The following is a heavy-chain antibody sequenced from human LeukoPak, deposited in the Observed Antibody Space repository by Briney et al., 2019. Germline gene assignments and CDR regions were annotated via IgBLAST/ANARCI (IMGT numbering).Heavy chain of an antibody. CDR1: GYTLSDYS. Sequence: GASVKVSCKPSGYTLSDYSIHWVRLAPGQGLEWMGLMKLNSGVTNSAQKFQGRLTMTRDTSISTASMELSSLKPDDTAVYYCARDSCTSDGCPNWYFDLWYRGPVVTVSS. V-gene: IGHV1-2*02. D-gene: IGHD5-24*01. CDR3: ARDSCTSDGCPNWYFDL. CDR2: MKLNSGVT. J-gene: IGHJ2*01.